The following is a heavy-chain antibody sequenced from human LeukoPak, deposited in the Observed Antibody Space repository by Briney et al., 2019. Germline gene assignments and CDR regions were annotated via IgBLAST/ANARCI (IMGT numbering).Heavy chain of an antibody. J-gene: IGHJ3*02. CDR3: ARDPPSDGCSSTSCYQRNDAFDI. D-gene: IGHD2-2*01. V-gene: IGHV4-59*01. CDR2: IYYNGIS. Sequence: SETLSLTCTVSGGSISGYYWSWIRQPPGKGLEWIAYIYYNGISNYNPSLKSRVIISVDSSKNQFSLKLTSVTAADTAVYYCARDPPSDGCSSTSCYQRNDAFDIWGQGTMVTVSS. CDR1: GGSISGYY.